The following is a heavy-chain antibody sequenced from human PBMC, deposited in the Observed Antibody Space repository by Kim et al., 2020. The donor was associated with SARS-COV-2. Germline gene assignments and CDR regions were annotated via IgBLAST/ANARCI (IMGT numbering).Heavy chain of an antibody. J-gene: IGHJ3*02. V-gene: IGHV7-4-1*02. Sequence: PSVKVSCKASGYIFSIYAMNWVRQAPGQGLEWMGWINTNTGNPTYAQGFTGRFVFSLDTSVSTAYLQISSLKAEDTAVYYCARALDAFDIWGQGTMVTVSS. CDR1: GYIFSIYA. CDR3: ARALDAFDI. CDR2: INTNTGNP.